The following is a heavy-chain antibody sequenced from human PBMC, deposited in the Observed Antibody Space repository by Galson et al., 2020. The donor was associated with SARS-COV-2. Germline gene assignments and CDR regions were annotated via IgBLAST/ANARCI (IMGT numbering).Heavy chain of an antibody. D-gene: IGHD1-26*01. V-gene: IGHV4-59*01. Sequence: ETSETLSLTCTVSGGSISSYYWSWIRQPPGKGLEWIGTIYYSGSTNYNPSLQSRVTISIDTSKNQFSLRLSSVTAADTAVYYCAGFRFYFRHYCGLDVWGQGTTVTVSS. J-gene: IGHJ6*02. CDR2: IYYSGST. CDR1: GGSISSYY. CDR3: AGFRFYFRHYCGLDV.